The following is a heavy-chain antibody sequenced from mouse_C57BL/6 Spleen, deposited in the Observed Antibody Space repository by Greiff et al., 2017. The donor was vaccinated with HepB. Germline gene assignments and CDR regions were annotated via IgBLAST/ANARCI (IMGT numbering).Heavy chain of an antibody. D-gene: IGHD2-2*01. V-gene: IGHV1-4*01. J-gene: IGHJ4*01. CDR2: INPSSGYT. CDR1: GYTFTSYT. Sequence: VKLMESGAELARPGASVKMSCKASGYTFTSYTIHWVKQRPGQGLEWIGYINPSSGYTKYNQKFKDKATLTADKSSSTAYMQLSSLTSEDSAVYYCARGHYGYDDYYAMDYWGQGTSVTVSS. CDR3: ARGHYGYDDYYAMDY.